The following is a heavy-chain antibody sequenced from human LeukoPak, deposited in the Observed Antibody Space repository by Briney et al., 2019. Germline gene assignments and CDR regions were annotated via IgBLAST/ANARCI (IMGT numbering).Heavy chain of an antibody. CDR2: IKQDGSEK. Sequence: PGGSLRLSCAASRFTFRSYWMSWVRQAPGKGLGWVANIKQDGSEKYYVDAVKGRFTISRDNAKNSVYLQLNSLRAEDTAVYYCARDGGPFDSWGRGTLVTVSS. V-gene: IGHV3-7*03. J-gene: IGHJ4*02. D-gene: IGHD2-15*01. CDR3: ARDGGPFDS. CDR1: RFTFRSYW.